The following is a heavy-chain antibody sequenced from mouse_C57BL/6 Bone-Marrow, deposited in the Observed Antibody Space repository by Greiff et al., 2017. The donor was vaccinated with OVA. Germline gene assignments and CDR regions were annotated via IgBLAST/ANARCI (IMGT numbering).Heavy chain of an antibody. Sequence: VQLQQSGPELVKPGASVKISCKASGYAFSSSWMNWVKQRPGKGLEWIGRIYPGDGDTNYNGKFKGKATLTADKSSSTAYMQLSSLTSEDSAVYFCAKTGEDCVDYWGQGTTLTVSS. V-gene: IGHV1-82*01. J-gene: IGHJ2*01. D-gene: IGHD4-1*01. CDR2: IYPGDGDT. CDR3: AKTGEDCVDY. CDR1: GYAFSSSW.